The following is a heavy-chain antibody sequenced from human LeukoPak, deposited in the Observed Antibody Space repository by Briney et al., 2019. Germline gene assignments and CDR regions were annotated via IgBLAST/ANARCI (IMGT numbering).Heavy chain of an antibody. CDR3: ARDRTGGEEY. V-gene: IGHV3-7*01. CDR2: IKEDGSEK. Sequence: GGSLRLSCAASGFTFSSHWMNWVRQAPGKGLEWVANIKEDGSEKDYVGSVKGRFTISRDNAKNSLYLQMNSLRAEDTAVYYCARDRTGGEEYWGQGTLVTVSS. CDR1: GFTFSSHW. J-gene: IGHJ4*02. D-gene: IGHD3-16*01.